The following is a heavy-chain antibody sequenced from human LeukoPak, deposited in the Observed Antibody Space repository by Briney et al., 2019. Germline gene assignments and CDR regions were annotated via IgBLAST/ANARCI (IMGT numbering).Heavy chain of an antibody. CDR3: ARDGGGYSDY. CDR2: ISWNSGSI. J-gene: IGHJ4*02. V-gene: IGHV3-9*01. D-gene: IGHD5-18*01. Sequence: SLRLSCAASGFTFDDYAMHWVRQAPGKGLEWVSGISWNSGSIGYADSVKGRFTISRDNAKNSLYLQMNSLRAEDTAVYYCARDGGGYSDYWGQGTLVTVSS. CDR1: GFTFDDYA.